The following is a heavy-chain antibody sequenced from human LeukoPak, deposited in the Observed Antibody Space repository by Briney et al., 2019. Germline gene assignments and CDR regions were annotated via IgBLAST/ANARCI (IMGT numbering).Heavy chain of an antibody. V-gene: IGHV1-46*01. CDR3: ARDRRGFVGGGYYFDY. J-gene: IGHJ4*02. CDR1: GYTFTSYY. CDR2: INPSGGST. Sequence: ASVKVSCKASGYTFTSYYMHWVRQAPGQGLEWMGIINPSGGSTSYAQKFQGRVTMTRDMSTSTVYMELSSLRSEDTAVYYCARDRRGFVGGGYYFDYWGQGTLVTVSS. D-gene: IGHD2-15*01.